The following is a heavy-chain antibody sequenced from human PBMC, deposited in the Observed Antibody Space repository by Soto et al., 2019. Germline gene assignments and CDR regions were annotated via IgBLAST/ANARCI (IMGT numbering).Heavy chain of an antibody. J-gene: IGHJ6*02. V-gene: IGHV3-23*01. Sequence: EVQLLESGGGLVQPGGSLRLSCAASGFTFSSYAMSWVRQAPGKGLEWVSAISGSGGSTYYADSVKGRFTISRDNSKNTLYLQMNSLRAEDTAVYYCANAALWFGELDYYYGMDAWGQGTTVTVSS. CDR3: ANAALWFGELDYYYGMDA. CDR2: ISGSGGST. D-gene: IGHD3-10*01. CDR1: GFTFSSYA.